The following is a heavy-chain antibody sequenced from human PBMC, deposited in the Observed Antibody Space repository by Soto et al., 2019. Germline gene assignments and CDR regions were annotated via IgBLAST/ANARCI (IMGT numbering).Heavy chain of an antibody. CDR2: IYTGGSA. CDR3: ARDGGDWASGFGY. J-gene: IGHJ4*02. Sequence: EVQLVETGGALIQPGGSLRLSCAVSGFSISNNYMFWVRQAPGKGLDWVSVIYTGGSAYYADSVKGRFTISRDSSKNMLYHQMNILRDDDTAVYYCARDGGDWASGFGYWGQGTLVTVSS. D-gene: IGHD2-21*02. V-gene: IGHV3-53*02. CDR1: GFSISNNY.